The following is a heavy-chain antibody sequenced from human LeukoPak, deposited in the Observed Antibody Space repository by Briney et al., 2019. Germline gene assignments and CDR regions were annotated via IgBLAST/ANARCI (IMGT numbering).Heavy chain of an antibody. CDR3: ASRVVPAAMLDY. J-gene: IGHJ4*02. Sequence: PSETLSLTCTVSGGPVSSGSYYWSWIRQPPGKGLEWIGYIYYSGSTYYNPSLKSRVTISVDRSKNQFSLKLSSVTAADTAVYYCASRVVPAAMLDYWGQGTLVTVSS. D-gene: IGHD2-2*01. CDR2: IYYSGST. CDR1: GGPVSSGSYY. V-gene: IGHV4-61*01.